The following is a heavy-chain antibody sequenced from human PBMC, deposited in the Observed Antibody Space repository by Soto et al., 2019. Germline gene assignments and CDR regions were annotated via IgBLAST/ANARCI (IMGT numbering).Heavy chain of an antibody. V-gene: IGHV3-23*01. CDR2: ISGNGIAT. J-gene: IGHJ5*02. CDR3: ARDAISMVRGTNNWFDP. D-gene: IGHD3-10*01. Sequence: GGSLRLSCEASGFIFIDHAMSWVRQAPGKGLEWVSAISGNGIATYYADSVKGRFTISRDNSKNTLYLQMNRLRAGDTAVYYCARDAISMVRGTNNWFDPWGQGTLVTVSS. CDR1: GFIFIDHA.